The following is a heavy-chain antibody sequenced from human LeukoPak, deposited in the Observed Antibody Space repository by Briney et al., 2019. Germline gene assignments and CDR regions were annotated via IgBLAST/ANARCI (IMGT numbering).Heavy chain of an antibody. CDR3: ARQTGYMSAFDT. V-gene: IGHV1-69*05. CDR2: IIPIFGTA. D-gene: IGHD6-13*01. Sequence: SVNVSFTASGGTFISYAISWVRQAPGQGREWMGGIIPIFGTANYAQKFQGRVTITTDESTSTAYMELSSLRSEDTAVYYCARQTGYMSAFDTWGQGTMVTVSS. CDR1: GGTFISYA. J-gene: IGHJ3*02.